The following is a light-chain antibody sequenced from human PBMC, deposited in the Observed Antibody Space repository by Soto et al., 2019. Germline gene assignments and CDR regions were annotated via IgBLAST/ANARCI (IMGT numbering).Light chain of an antibody. V-gene: IGLV2-14*01. Sequence: QSVLTQPASVSGSPGQSITISCTGTSSDVSGYNYVSWYQQHPGKAPKLMIYEVSNRPSGVSNRFSGSKSGNTASLTISGLQAEDEADYYCSSYTSSILYVFXTGTKVTVL. CDR2: EVS. CDR3: SSYTSSILYV. J-gene: IGLJ1*01. CDR1: SSDVSGYNY.